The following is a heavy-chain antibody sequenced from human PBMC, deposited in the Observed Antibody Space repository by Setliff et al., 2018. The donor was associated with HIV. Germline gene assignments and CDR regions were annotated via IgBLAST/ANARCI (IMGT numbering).Heavy chain of an antibody. J-gene: IGHJ4*02. CDR3: ATDGIGGWLRPMPDY. CDR2: IIPIFGST. Sequence: SVMVSCKASGGTFSNYAISWVRQAPGQGLEWMGWIIPIFGSTKYAQKFQGRVTITADESTSTADMELSSLRSEDTAVYYCATDGIGGWLRPMPDYWGQGTQVTVSS. D-gene: IGHD5-12*01. CDR1: GGTFSNYA. V-gene: IGHV1-69*13.